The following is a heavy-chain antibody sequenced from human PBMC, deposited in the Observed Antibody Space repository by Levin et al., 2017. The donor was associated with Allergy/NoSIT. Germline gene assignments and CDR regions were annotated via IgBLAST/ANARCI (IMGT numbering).Heavy chain of an antibody. V-gene: IGHV4-39*01. J-gene: IGHJ4*02. D-gene: IGHD5-18*01. CDR2: IYYSGST. CDR3: ARDWDTAMPHY. CDR1: GGSISSSSYY. Sequence: SETLSLTCTVSGGSISSSSYYWGWIRQPPGTGLEWIGSIYYSGSTYYNPSLKSRVTISVDPSKNQFSLKLSSVTAADTAVYYCARDWDTAMPHYWGQGTLVTVSS.